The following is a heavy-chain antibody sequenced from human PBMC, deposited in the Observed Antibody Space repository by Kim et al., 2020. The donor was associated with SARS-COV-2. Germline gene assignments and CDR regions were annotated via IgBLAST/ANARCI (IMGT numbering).Heavy chain of an antibody. J-gene: IGHJ6*02. V-gene: IGHV3-9*01. CDR2: ISWNSGSI. Sequence: GGSLRLSCAASGFTFDDYAMHWVRQAPGKGLEWVSGISWNSGSIGYADSVKGRFTISRDNAKNSLYLQMNSLRAEDTALYYCAKDIRGYGDYVRYYYYYYGMDVWGQGTTVTVSS. CDR3: AKDIRGYGDYVRYYYYYYGMDV. D-gene: IGHD4-17*01. CDR1: GFTFDDYA.